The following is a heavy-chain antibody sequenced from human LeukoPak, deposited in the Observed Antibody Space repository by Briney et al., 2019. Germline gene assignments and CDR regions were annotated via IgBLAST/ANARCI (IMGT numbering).Heavy chain of an antibody. CDR2: IYDNENT. CDR3: XXXXXXXXVYFDP. J-gene: IGHJ5*02. Sequence: SETLSLTCAVSGGSLISRSYYWLWIRQSPGKGLEWIDSIYDNENTYYNPSLKSRVTLSLDTSKNQFALKLNSVTPTDTALYXXXXXXXXXXVYFDPWGPGTLVTVSS. CDR1: GGSLISRSYY. V-gene: IGHV4-39*03.